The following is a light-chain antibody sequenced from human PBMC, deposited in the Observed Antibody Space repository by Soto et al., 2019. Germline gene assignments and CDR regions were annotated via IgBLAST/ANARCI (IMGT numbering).Light chain of an antibody. CDR2: GNS. J-gene: IGLJ2*01. CDR3: QSYDSSMSGSDVV. CDR1: SSNIGAGYD. V-gene: IGLV1-40*01. Sequence: QLVLTQPPSVSGAPGQRVTISCTGSSSNIGAGYDVHWYQQHPGTAPKLLIYGNSNRPSGVPDRFSGSKSGTSASLAITGLQAEDEADYYCQSYDSSMSGSDVVFGGGTKLTVL.